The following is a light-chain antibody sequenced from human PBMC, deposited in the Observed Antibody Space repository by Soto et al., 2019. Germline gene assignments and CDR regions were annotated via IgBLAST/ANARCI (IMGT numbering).Light chain of an antibody. CDR1: QSVGSIY. J-gene: IGKJ1*01. V-gene: IGKV3-20*01. CDR3: QQYVSSPWT. CDR2: GAS. Sequence: EIVLTQSPGTLSLSPGERATLSCRASQSVGSIYLAWYQQRPGQAPRLLIYGASSRATGIPDRFSGSGSGTDLTLTISRLEPEDFAVYYCQQYVSSPWTFGQGTKVEIK.